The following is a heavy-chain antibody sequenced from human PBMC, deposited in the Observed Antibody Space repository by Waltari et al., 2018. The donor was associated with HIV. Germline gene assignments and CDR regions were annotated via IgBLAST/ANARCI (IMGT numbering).Heavy chain of an antibody. J-gene: IGHJ4*02. Sequence: EVQLVESGGGLVQPGGSLRLSCAASGFTFSSYWMSWVGQAPGKGLEWVANIKQDGSEKYYVDSVKGRFTISRDNAKNSLYLQMNSLRAEDTAVYYCARDLYSSGWGYFDYWSQGTLVTVSS. CDR1: GFTFSSYW. D-gene: IGHD6-19*01. CDR3: ARDLYSSGWGYFDY. CDR2: IKQDGSEK. V-gene: IGHV3-7*01.